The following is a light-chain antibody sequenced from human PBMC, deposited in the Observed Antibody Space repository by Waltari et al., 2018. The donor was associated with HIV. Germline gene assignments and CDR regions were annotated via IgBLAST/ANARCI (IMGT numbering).Light chain of an antibody. J-gene: IGLJ3*02. CDR3: SSYAGSMV. CDR1: SSDVGGYNY. V-gene: IGLV2-8*01. Sequence: QSALTQPPSASGSPGQSVTISCTGTSSDVGGYNYVSWYQQHPGKAPKLMIYEVSKRPSGVPDRFFGSKSGNTASLTVSGLQAEDEADYYCSSYAGSMVFGGGTKLTVL. CDR2: EVS.